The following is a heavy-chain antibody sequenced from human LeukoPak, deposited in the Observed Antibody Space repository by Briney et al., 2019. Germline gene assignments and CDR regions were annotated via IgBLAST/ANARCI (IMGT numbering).Heavy chain of an antibody. Sequence: SGPTLVNPTQTLTLTSTFSGFSLSTSGVGVGWIRQPPGKALEWLALIYWDDDKRYSPSLKSRLAITKDTSKNQVVLTMTNMDPVDTATYYCAHSASRNGYNSERRFDYWGQGTLVTVSS. CDR1: GFSLSTSGVG. D-gene: IGHD5-24*01. J-gene: IGHJ4*02. CDR3: AHSASRNGYNSERRFDY. V-gene: IGHV2-5*02. CDR2: IYWDDDK.